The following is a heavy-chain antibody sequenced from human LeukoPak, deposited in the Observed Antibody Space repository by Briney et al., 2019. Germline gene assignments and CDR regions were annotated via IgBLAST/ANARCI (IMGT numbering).Heavy chain of an antibody. CDR1: GLTFSSYA. Sequence: QTGGSLRLSCAASGLTFSSYAMSWVRQAPGKGLEWVSAISGSGGSTYYADSVKGRFTISRDNSKNTLYLQMNSLRAEDTALYYCAKEPTGAYSSGWYGDYWGQGTLVTVSS. CDR2: ISGSGGST. CDR3: AKEPTGAYSSGWYGDY. D-gene: IGHD6-19*01. J-gene: IGHJ4*02. V-gene: IGHV3-23*01.